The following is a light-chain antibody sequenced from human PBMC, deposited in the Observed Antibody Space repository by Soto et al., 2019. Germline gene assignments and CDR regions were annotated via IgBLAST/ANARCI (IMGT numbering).Light chain of an antibody. J-gene: IGKJ1*01. V-gene: IGKV3-15*01. Sequence: EIVMTQSPATLSVSPGERATLSCRASQSVSSNLAWYQQKPGQAPRLLIYGASTRATGIPARFSGSGSGTEFTLTISSRQSEDFAVYYCQQYNNWPPWTFGHGTKVEIK. CDR2: GAS. CDR1: QSVSSN. CDR3: QQYNNWPPWT.